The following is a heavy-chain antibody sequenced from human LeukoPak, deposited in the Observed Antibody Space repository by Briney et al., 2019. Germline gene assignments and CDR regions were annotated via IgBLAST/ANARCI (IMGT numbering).Heavy chain of an antibody. CDR2: ISSSSSYI. D-gene: IGHD6-13*01. J-gene: IGHJ6*03. CDR1: GFTFSSYS. V-gene: IGHV3-21*01. CDR3: ARDAQHLVDLYYYYYYMDV. Sequence: PGGSLRLSCAASGFTFSSYSMNWVRQAPGKGLEWVSSISSSSSYIYYADSVKGRFTISRDNAKNSLYLQMNSLRAEDTAVYYCARDAQHLVDLYYYYYYMDVWGKGTTATVSS.